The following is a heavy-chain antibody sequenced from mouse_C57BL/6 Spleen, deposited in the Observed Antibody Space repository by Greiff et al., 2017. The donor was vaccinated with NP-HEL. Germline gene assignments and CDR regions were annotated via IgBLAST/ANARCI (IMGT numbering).Heavy chain of an antibody. CDR1: GYTFTDYY. J-gene: IGHJ2*01. CDR3: ARGGYYSNYYFDY. V-gene: IGHV1-26*01. D-gene: IGHD2-5*01. CDR2: INPNNGGT. Sequence: EVQLQQSGPELVKPGASVKISCKASGYTFTDYYMNWVKQSHGKSLEWIGDINPNNGGTSYNQKFKGKATLTVDKSSSTAYMELRSLTSEDSAVYYCARGGYYSNYYFDYWGQGTTLTVSS.